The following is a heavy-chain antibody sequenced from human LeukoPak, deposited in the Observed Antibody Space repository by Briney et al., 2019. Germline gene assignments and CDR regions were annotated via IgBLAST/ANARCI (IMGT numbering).Heavy chain of an antibody. CDR3: AKAYTRMLGATTFFDY. V-gene: IGHV3-23*01. J-gene: IGHJ4*02. D-gene: IGHD1-26*01. CDR2: MSGSGETT. Sequence: GGSLRLSCAASGFIFSTYAMTWVRQAPGKGLEWVSVMSGSGETTYYADSVKGRFTISRDNSKNTLYLQMNNLRVEDTARYYCAKAYTRMLGATTFFDYWDQGTLATVSS. CDR1: GFIFSTYA.